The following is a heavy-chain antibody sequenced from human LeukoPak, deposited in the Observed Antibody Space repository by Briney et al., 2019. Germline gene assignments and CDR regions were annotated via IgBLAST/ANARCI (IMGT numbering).Heavy chain of an antibody. D-gene: IGHD6-19*01. CDR3: ARRLAGWSGPFDI. J-gene: IGHJ3*02. CDR2: IYPGDSDT. V-gene: IGHV5-51*01. Sequence: GESLKISCKGSGYTFFTYWIGWVRQMPGKGLEWMGIIYPGDSDTRYSPSFQGQVTISADKSIRTAYLQWSSLKASDTAMYYCARRLAGWSGPFDIWGQGTIVTVSS. CDR1: GYTFFTYW.